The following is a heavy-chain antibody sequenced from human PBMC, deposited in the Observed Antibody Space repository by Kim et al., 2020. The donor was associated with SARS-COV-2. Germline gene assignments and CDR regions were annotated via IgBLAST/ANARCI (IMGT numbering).Heavy chain of an antibody. CDR1: GDSISSSSYF. Sequence: SETLSLTCTVSGDSISSSSYFWGWIRQPPGKGLEWVGIIYYSGSTYYNPSLKGRVTISMDTSKNQFSLKLSSVTAADTAVYYCARRDYYESSGYFHIWGQGTMVTVSP. V-gene: IGHV4-39*01. D-gene: IGHD3-22*01. J-gene: IGHJ3*02. CDR2: IYYSGST. CDR3: ARRDYYESSGYFHI.